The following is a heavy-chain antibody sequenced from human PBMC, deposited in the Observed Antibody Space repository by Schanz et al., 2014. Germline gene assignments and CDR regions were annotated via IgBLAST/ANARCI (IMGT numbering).Heavy chain of an antibody. J-gene: IGHJ4*02. CDR1: GFTFSTFA. CDR3: AKDAENTAMITDYFDY. CDR2: ITGASDHI. V-gene: IGHV3-23*04. D-gene: IGHD5-18*01. Sequence: EVQLVESGGDLVQPGGSLRLSCSASGFTFSTFAMHWVRQAPGKGLEWVSGITGASDHIDYAESVKGRFTISRDNSRDTVYLQMNSLRADDTAVYYCAKDAENTAMITDYFDYWGQGTLVTVSS.